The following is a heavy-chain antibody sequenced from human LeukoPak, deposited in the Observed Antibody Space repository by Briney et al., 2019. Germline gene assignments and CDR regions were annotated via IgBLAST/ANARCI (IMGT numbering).Heavy chain of an antibody. CDR2: IKSDGNT. CDR3: ARAPSESGGYYPEYFRH. CDR1: GFTFSSYW. Sequence: GGSLRLSCAASGFTFSSYWMHWVRQAPGKGLVWVPRIKSDGNTNYADSVKGRFTISRDNAKNTVSLQMNSLRAEDTGVYYCARAPSESGGYYPEYFRHWGQGTLVTVSS. V-gene: IGHV3-74*01. D-gene: IGHD3-22*01. J-gene: IGHJ1*01.